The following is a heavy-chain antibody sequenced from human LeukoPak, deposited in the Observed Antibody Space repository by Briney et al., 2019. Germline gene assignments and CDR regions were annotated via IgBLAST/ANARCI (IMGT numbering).Heavy chain of an antibody. Sequence: ASVKVSCKASGYTFTSHYMHWVRQAPGQGLEWMGIINPSGGSTSYAQKFQGRVTMTRDTSASTVYMELSGLRSEDTAVYYCARARLLSGMDVWGQGPTATVSS. J-gene: IGHJ6*02. CDR3: ARARLLSGMDV. CDR1: GYTFTSHY. V-gene: IGHV1-46*01. D-gene: IGHD3-16*01. CDR2: INPSGGST.